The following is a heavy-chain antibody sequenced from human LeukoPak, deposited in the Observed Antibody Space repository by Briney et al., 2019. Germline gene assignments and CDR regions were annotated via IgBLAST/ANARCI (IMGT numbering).Heavy chain of an antibody. V-gene: IGHV4-30-4*01. D-gene: IGHD6-13*01. CDR1: GGSISSGDYY. J-gene: IGHJ4*02. Sequence: SQTLSLTCTVSGGSISSGDYYWSWIRQPPGKGLEWIGYIYYSGSTYYNPSLKSRVTISVDTSKNQFSLKLSSVTAADTAVYYCARVSGVAAAGTFGYWGQGTLVTVSS. CDR2: IYYSGST. CDR3: ARVSGVAAAGTFGY.